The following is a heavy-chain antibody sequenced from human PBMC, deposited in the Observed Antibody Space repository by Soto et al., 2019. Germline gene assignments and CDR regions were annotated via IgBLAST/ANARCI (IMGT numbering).Heavy chain of an antibody. CDR1: GFTFSDHF. J-gene: IGHJ4*02. CDR2: ISGGGTTI. V-gene: IGHV3-11*01. CDR3: ARGARYGSGTYDY. Sequence: PGGSLRLSCAASGFTFSDHFMSWIRQAPGKGLEWVSYISGGGTTIYYADSVKGRFTISRDNAKNSLFLQMNSLRDEDTALYYCARGARYGSGTYDYWGQGTPVTVSS. D-gene: IGHD3-10*01.